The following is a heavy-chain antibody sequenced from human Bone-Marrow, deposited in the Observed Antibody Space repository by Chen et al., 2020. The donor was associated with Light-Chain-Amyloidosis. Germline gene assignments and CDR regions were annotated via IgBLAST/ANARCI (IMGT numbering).Heavy chain of an antibody. CDR3: ARGRSLAALRLYYYYMDV. CDR1: GFTFDDYG. V-gene: IGHV3-20*04. Sequence: EVQLVESGGGVVRPGGSLRLSCAASGFTFDDYGMSWVRQAPGKGLEWVSGINWNGGSTGYADLVKGRFTISRDNAKNSLYLQMNSLRAEDTALYYCARGRSLAALRLYYYYMDVWGKGTTVTVSS. J-gene: IGHJ6*03. CDR2: INWNGGST. D-gene: IGHD6-13*01.